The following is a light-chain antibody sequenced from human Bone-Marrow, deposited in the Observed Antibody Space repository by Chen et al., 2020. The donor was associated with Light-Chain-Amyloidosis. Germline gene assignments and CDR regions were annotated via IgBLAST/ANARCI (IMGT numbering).Light chain of an antibody. V-gene: IGLV3-1*01. CDR3: QAWDTSSAP. J-gene: IGLJ2*01. CDR2: QDN. CDR1: KLGDRY. Sequence: SYEWTQPPSLSVSPGQTARITCSGEKLGDRYACWYQQKPGQSPVLVIQQDNKRPSGIPERFSGSTSGNIATLTISGTQTEDEAVYYCQAWDTSSAPFGGGTKLTV.